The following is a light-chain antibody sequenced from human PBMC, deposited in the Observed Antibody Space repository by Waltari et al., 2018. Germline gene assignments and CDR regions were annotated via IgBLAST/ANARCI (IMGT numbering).Light chain of an antibody. V-gene: IGKV3-11*01. CDR1: QSVSNY. J-gene: IGKJ4*01. CDR3: QQRYSWIT. Sequence: DIVLTQSPATVSLSPGERATLPCRASQSVSNYLAWYQHKPGQAPRLLIYDSSNRATDIPGRFSGSGSGTDFTLTISSLEPEDFAVYYCQQRYSWITFGGGTKVEIK. CDR2: DSS.